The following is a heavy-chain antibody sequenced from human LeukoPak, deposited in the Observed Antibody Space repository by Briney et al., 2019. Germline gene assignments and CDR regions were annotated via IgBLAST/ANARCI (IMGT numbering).Heavy chain of an antibody. CDR2: ISKSGGPI. V-gene: IGHV3-48*04. J-gene: IGHJ4*02. CDR3: ARVARDYYLWSDPIETFYFDS. CDR1: GFTFSSYA. D-gene: IGHD3-3*01. Sequence: GGSLRLSCATSGFTFSSYAMIWVRQAPGKGLEWISYISKSGGPIYYADSVQGRFTISRENAKNSLYLQMNSLRAEDTAIYYCARVARDYYLWSDPIETFYFDSWGQGTLVTVSS.